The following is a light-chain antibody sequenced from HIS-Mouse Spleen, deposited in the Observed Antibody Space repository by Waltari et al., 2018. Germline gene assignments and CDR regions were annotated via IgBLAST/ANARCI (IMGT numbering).Light chain of an antibody. Sequence: QSALTQPASVSGSPGQSITISCTGTSSDAGGYTYVSWYQQHPGKAPKLMIYEVSNRPSGVSNRFSGSKSGNTASLTISGLQAEDEADYYCSSYTSSSPYVVFGGGTKLTVL. CDR3: SSYTSSSPYVV. CDR2: EVS. J-gene: IGLJ2*01. CDR1: SSDAGGYTY. V-gene: IGLV2-14*01.